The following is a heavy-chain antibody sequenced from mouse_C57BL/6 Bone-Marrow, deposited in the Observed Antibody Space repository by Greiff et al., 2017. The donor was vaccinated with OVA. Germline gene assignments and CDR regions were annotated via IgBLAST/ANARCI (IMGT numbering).Heavy chain of an antibody. J-gene: IGHJ3*01. V-gene: IGHV1-54*01. CDR3: ARSYYYGSRVAY. D-gene: IGHD1-1*01. CDR2: INPGSGGT. Sequence: QVQLQQSGAELVRPGTSVKVSCKASGYAFTNYLIEWVKQRPGQGLEWIGVINPGSGGTNYNEKFKGKATLTADKSSSTAYMQLSSLTSEDSAVYFCARSYYYGSRVAYWGQGTLVTVSA. CDR1: GYAFTNYL.